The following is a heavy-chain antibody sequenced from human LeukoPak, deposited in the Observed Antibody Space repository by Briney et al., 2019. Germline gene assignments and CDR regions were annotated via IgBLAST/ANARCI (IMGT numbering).Heavy chain of an antibody. Sequence: PGGSLRLSCVASGSTFADHVMHWIRQVPGKGLEWLAFISGDDGSTYYADSVQGRFTISRDNSKNSLHLELQSLTADDAALYYCVKEASDPYFFDFWGQGTLVTVSS. V-gene: IGHV3-43*02. CDR3: VKEASDPYFFDF. J-gene: IGHJ4*02. CDR1: GSTFADHV. CDR2: ISGDDGST.